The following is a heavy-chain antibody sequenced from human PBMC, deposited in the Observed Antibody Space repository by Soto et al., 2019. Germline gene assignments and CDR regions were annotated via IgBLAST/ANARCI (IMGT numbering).Heavy chain of an antibody. J-gene: IGHJ4*01. CDR1: VDTFSFYC. V-gene: IGHV1-69*02. CDR3: ATSYGSGYRAFDY. CDR2: VNPILSMS. D-gene: IGHD3-10*01. Sequence: ASVKVSCKASVDTFSFYCTNWVRQAPGLGLEWMGRVNPILSMSNYAQRFQGRVTMTADKSTSTAYMELSGLRSEDTAMYYCATSYGSGYRAFDYWG.